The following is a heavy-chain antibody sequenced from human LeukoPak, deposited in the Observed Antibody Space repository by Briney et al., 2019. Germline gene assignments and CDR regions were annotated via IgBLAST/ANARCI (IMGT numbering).Heavy chain of an antibody. CDR2: IYYSGST. CDR3: ARDPQGSSGWYIGDY. CDR1: GGSISNKY. D-gene: IGHD6-19*01. V-gene: IGHV4-59*12. J-gene: IGHJ4*02. Sequence: SETLSLTCTVSGGSISNKYWSWIRQPPGKGLEWIGYIYYSGSTNYNPSLKSRVTISVDTSKNQFSLKLSSVTAADTAVYYCARDPQGSSGWYIGDYWGQGTLVTVSS.